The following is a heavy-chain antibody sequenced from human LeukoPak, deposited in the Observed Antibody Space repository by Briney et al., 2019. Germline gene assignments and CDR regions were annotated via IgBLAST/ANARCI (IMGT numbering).Heavy chain of an antibody. CDR1: GFTFSSHA. D-gene: IGHD3-10*01. CDR3: VKSQDYYGQFDP. Sequence: GGSLGLSCSASGFTFSSHAMYWVRQAPGKGLESVSAISSNGGSTHYADSVKGRFTISRDNSKNMVYLQMSSVRAEDTAVYYCVKSQDYYGQFDPWGQGTLVTVSS. J-gene: IGHJ5*02. V-gene: IGHV3-64D*09. CDR2: ISSNGGST.